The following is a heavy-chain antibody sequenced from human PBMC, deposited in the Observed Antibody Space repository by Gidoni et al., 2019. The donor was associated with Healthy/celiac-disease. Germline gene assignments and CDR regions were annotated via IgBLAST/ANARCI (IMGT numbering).Heavy chain of an antibody. Sequence: QVQLVQAGAEEKKPGASVKVSCKAAGYTFTSYAMHWVRQAPGQRLEWMGRINAGNGNTKYSQKFQGRVTITRDTSASTAYMELSSLRSEDTAVYYCARDLGRGYYYGSGKDNYFDYWGQGTLVTVSS. CDR1: GYTFTSYA. J-gene: IGHJ4*02. CDR2: INAGNGNT. V-gene: IGHV1-3*05. D-gene: IGHD3-10*01. CDR3: ARDLGRGYYYGSGKDNYFDY.